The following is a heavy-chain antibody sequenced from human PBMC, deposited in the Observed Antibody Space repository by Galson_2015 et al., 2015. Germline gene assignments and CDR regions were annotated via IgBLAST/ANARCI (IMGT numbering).Heavy chain of an antibody. CDR2: ISYDGSNK. V-gene: IGHV3-30-3*01. J-gene: IGHJ5*02. Sequence: SLRLSCAASGFTFSSYAMHWVRQAPGKGLEWVAVISYDGSNKYYADSVKGRFTISRDNSKNTLYLQMNSLRAEDTAVYYCARGTSITMIVVVHTTWFDPWGQGTLVTVSS. CDR3: ARGTSITMIVVVHTTWFDP. D-gene: IGHD3-22*01. CDR1: GFTFSSYA.